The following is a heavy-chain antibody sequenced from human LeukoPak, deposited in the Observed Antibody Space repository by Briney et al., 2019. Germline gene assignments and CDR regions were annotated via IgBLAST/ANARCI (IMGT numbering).Heavy chain of an antibody. CDR3: ARGGLVGDY. Sequence: GGSLRLYCAGSGGMHWVRQVPGKGLGWVSGINHVGTATYYADSVKGRFTISRDNAKNSLYLQMNSLRAEDTAVYYCARGGLVGDYWGQGTLVTVSS. D-gene: IGHD6-19*01. V-gene: IGHV3-74*01. CDR2: INHVGTAT. CDR1: GG. J-gene: IGHJ4*02.